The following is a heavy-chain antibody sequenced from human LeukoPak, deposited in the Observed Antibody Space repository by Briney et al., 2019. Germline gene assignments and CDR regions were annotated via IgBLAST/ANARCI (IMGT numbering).Heavy chain of an antibody. CDR1: GYTFTGYY. V-gene: IGHV1-2*02. D-gene: IGHD3-3*01. CDR3: ARERRAIFGVVNVMDV. Sequence: ASVKVSCKASGYTFTGYYMHWVRQAPGQGLEWMGWINPNSGGTNYAQKFQGRVTMTRDTSISTAYMELSRLRSDDTAVYYCARERRAIFGVVNVMDVWGKGTTVTVSS. J-gene: IGHJ6*04. CDR2: INPNSGGT.